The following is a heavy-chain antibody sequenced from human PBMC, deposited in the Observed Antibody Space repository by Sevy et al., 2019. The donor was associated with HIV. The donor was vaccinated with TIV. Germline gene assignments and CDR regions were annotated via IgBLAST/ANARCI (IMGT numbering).Heavy chain of an antibody. CDR2: IYYSGST. V-gene: IGHV4-31*03. CDR1: GGSISSGGYY. J-gene: IGHJ3*02. Sequence: SETLALTCTVSGGSISSGGYYWSWIRQHPGKGLEWIGYIYYSGSTYYNPSLKSRVTISVDTSKNQFSLKLSSVTAADTAVYYCARLMIVVVIGEENEAFDIWGQGTMVTVSS. CDR3: ARLMIVVVIGEENEAFDI. D-gene: IGHD3-22*01.